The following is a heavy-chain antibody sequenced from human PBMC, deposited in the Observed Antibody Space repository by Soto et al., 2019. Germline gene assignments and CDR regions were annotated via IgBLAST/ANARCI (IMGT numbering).Heavy chain of an antibody. CDR1: GFTYEDFA. CDR3: VKDFRRYTNGLDV. J-gene: IGHJ6*02. D-gene: IGHD5-18*01. Sequence: EVQLVESGGGLVEPGKSLRLSCVVSGFTYEDFAMHWVRQAPGKGLEWVSGISWNSASTGYADSVTCRFTISRDNAKNSLYLQLRNLTGDDTPMYYCVKDFRRYTNGLDVWGPGTSVTVSS. V-gene: IGHV3-9*01. CDR2: ISWNSAST.